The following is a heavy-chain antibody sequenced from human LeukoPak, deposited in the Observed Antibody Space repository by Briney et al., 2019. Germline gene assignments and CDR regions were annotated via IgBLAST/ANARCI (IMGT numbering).Heavy chain of an antibody. J-gene: IGHJ4*02. V-gene: IGHV1-8*03. D-gene: IGHD3-3*01. CDR3: AARPTYYDFWSGSPFDY. Sequence: ASVKVSCKASGYTLTGYDINWVRQATGQGLEWMGWITPNTGNTGYAQNFQGRVTITRDTSINTVYMELSSLRSEDTAVYYCAARPTYYDFWSGSPFDYWGEGTLVTVSS. CDR1: GYTLTGYD. CDR2: ITPNTGNT.